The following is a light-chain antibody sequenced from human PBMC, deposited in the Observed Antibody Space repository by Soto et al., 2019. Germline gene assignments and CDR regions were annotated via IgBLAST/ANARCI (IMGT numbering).Light chain of an antibody. V-gene: IGKV1-33*01. J-gene: IGKJ3*01. CDR1: HDIGNS. CDR2: DAY. Sequence: DIQMTQSPPSLSASVGDRVTITCQACHDIGNSLNWYQHKPGKAPKLVIYDAYNLETGVPSTFSGSGFGTDFTFTISSLRPEDIATYYCQKSDHLPLFGPGTKVDI. CDR3: QKSDHLPL.